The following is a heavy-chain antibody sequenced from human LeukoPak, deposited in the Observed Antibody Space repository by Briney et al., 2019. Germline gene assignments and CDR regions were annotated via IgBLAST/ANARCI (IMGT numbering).Heavy chain of an antibody. J-gene: IGHJ4*02. CDR3: AKTYTAMVPALGY. CDR2: ISGSGGST. D-gene: IGHD5-18*01. Sequence: PGGSLRLSCAASGFTFSSYAMSWVRRAPGKGLEWVSAISGSGGSTYYADSVKGRFTISRENSKNTLDLQMNSLRAEDTAVYYCAKTYTAMVPALGYWGQGTLVTVSS. CDR1: GFTFSSYA. V-gene: IGHV3-23*01.